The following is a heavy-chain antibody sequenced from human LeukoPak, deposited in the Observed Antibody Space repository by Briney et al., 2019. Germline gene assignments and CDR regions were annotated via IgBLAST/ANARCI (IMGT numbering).Heavy chain of an antibody. CDR3: ATEYGRSWTYWYFDL. J-gene: IGHJ2*01. CDR2: VYATGST. D-gene: IGHD6-13*01. V-gene: IGHV4-61*02. Sequence: SQTLSLTCTVSGGSITTDKNYCSWIRQPAGKGLEWIGRVYATGSTKYNPSLEGRVTISVDTSTNQFSLNLGAVTAADTAVYYCATEYGRSWTYWYFDLWGRGTLVTVSS. CDR1: GGSITTDKNY.